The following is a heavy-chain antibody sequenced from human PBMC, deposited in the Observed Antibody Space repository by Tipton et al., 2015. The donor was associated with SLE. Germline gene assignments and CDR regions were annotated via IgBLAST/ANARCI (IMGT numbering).Heavy chain of an antibody. D-gene: IGHD3-10*01. CDR2: IYYSGST. J-gene: IGHJ3*02. Sequence: LRLSCTVSGGSISSYYWSWIRQHPGKGLEWIGYIYYSGSTYYNPSLKSRVTISVDTSKNQFSLELSSVTAADTAVYYCARRVGSGTYLDAFDIWGQGTMVTVSS. CDR3: ARRVGSGTYLDAFDI. CDR1: GGSISSYY. V-gene: IGHV4-31*02.